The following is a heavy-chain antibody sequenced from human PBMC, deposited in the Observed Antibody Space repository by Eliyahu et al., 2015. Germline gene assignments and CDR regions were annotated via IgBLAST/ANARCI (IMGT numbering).Heavy chain of an antibody. CDR2: ISWNSGSI. CDR3: AKDRGIIKMTGTFDY. D-gene: IGHD3-10*01. V-gene: IGHV3-9*01. J-gene: IGHJ4*02. CDR1: GXXFDXXA. Sequence: EVQLVESGGGLVQPGRSLRLSXAASGXXFDXXAMHWVRQAPGKGLEWVSGISWNSGSIGYAVSVKGRFTISRDNAKNSLYLQMNSLRAEDTALYYCAKDRGIIKMTGTFDYWGQGTLVTVSS.